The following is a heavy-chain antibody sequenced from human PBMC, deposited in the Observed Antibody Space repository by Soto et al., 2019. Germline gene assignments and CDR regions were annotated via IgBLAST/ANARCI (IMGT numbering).Heavy chain of an antibody. J-gene: IGHJ6*02. CDR3: GRGGRRPPTIVD. CDR1: ESISTYY. Sequence: SEPLSLTCTVESISTYYWNWIRQTPGKGQEWIGSIYYLGRTNYNRSLKSRVPISIDMFKNQFSLRLSSVTAADTAVYYCGRGGRRPPTIVDWGQGPTVTDFS. V-gene: IGHV4-59*12. CDR2: IYYLGRT. D-gene: IGHD3-22*01.